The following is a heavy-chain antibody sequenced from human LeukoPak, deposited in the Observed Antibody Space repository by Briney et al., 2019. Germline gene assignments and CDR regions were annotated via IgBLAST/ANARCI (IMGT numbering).Heavy chain of an antibody. CDR3: AKRASGSGTSLYYFDY. CDR1: GFTFSNAW. CDR2: ISNSGGST. V-gene: IGHV3-23*01. J-gene: IGHJ4*02. Sequence: GGSLRLSCEASGFTFSNAWMSWVRQAPGKGLEWVSVISNSGGSTFYADSVKGRFTISRDNSKNTLYLQMNSLRAEDTAVYYCAKRASGSGTSLYYFDYWGQGTLVTVSS. D-gene: IGHD3-10*01.